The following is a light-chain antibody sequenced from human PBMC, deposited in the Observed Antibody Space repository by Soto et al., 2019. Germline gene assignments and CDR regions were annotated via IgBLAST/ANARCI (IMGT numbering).Light chain of an antibody. Sequence: EIVLTQSPATLSVSPGERVTLSCRASQTVSGDLAWYHHKPGQAPRLLIYDASARALDTPARFAGSGSGTEFTLTISSLQYEDFAVYFCQQYNNWPITFGQGTRLEIK. CDR2: DAS. CDR3: QQYNNWPIT. CDR1: QTVSGD. V-gene: IGKV3-15*01. J-gene: IGKJ5*01.